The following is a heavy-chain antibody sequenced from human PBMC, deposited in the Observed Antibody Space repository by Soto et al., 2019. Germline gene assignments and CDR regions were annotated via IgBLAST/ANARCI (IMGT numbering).Heavy chain of an antibody. CDR3: ARRRDYYYYGMDV. V-gene: IGHV3-33*01. CDR1: GFTFSSYG. Sequence: QVQLVESGGGVVQPGRSLRLSCAASGFTFSSYGMHWVRQAPGKGLEWMAVIWYDGSNKYYADSVKGRFTISRDNSKNTLYLQMNSLRAEDTAVYYCARRRDYYYYGMDVWGQGTTVTVSS. J-gene: IGHJ6*02. CDR2: IWYDGSNK.